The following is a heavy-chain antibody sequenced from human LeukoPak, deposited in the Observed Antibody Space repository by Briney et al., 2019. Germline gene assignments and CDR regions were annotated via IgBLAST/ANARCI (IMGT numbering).Heavy chain of an antibody. CDR2: INHSGST. Sequence: SETLSLTCTVSGGSISSYYWSWIRQPPGKRLEWIGEINHSGSTNYNPSLKSRVTISVDTSKNQFSLKLSSVTAADTAVYYCARGGLGDYWGQGTLVTVSS. D-gene: IGHD6-19*01. CDR3: ARGGLGDY. V-gene: IGHV4-34*01. J-gene: IGHJ4*02. CDR1: GGSISSYY.